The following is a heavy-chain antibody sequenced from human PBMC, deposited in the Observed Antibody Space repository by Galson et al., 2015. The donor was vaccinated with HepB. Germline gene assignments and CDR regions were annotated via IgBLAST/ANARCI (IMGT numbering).Heavy chain of an antibody. D-gene: IGHD6-19*01. CDR3: ARDFPRGTSGWRRSYYYYGMDV. V-gene: IGHV1-2*02. CDR1: GYTFTGYY. Sequence: SVKVSCKASGYTFTGYYMHWVRQAPGQGLEWMGWINPTSGGTNYAQKFQGRVTMARDTSIDTAYMEMSRLRSDDTAVYYCARDFPRGTSGWRRSYYYYGMDVWGQGTTVTVSS. J-gene: IGHJ6*02. CDR2: INPTSGGT.